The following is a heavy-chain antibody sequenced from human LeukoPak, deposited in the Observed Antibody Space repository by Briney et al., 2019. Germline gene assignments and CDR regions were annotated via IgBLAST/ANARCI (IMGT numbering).Heavy chain of an antibody. CDR2: VKTKADNYVT. J-gene: IGHJ4*02. CDR1: GFTFSDSP. CDR3: ARQRPGTGTVDY. Sequence: PGGSLRLSCAASGFTFSDSPMQWVRQASGKGLEWVGRVKTKADNYVTRYAASVKGRFTVSRDDSKSTAYLQMDSLKTEDTAVYYCARQRPGTGTVDYWGQGTLVTVSS. D-gene: IGHD3/OR15-3a*01. V-gene: IGHV3-73*01.